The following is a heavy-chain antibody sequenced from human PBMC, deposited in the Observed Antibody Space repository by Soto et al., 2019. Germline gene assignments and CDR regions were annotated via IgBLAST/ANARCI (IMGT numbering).Heavy chain of an antibody. CDR2: IYYSGST. D-gene: IGHD6-19*01. V-gene: IGHV4-61*01. Sequence: SETLSLTCTVSGGSVVSGSYCCVWIRQPPWKGLEWIGYIYYSGSTNYNPSLKSRVTISVDTSKNQFSLKLSSVTAADTAVYYCARALIAVAGKSISFDYWGQGTLVTVSS. CDR1: GGSVVSGSYC. CDR3: ARALIAVAGKSISFDY. J-gene: IGHJ4*02.